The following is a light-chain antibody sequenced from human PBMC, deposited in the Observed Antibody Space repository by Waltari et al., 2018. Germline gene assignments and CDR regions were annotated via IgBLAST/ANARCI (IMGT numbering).Light chain of an antibody. CDR3: QHYVRLPAT. V-gene: IGKV3-20*01. J-gene: IGKJ1*01. Sequence: EIVLTQSPGTLSLSPGERATLACRASQSVSRALAWYQQKPGQAPRLLIYAASRRATAIPDRFSGSGSGTDFILTITRLEPEDFAVYYCQHYVRLPATFGQGTKVEIK. CDR1: QSVSRA. CDR2: AAS.